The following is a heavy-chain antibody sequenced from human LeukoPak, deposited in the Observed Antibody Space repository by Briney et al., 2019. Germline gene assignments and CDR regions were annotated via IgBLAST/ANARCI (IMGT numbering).Heavy chain of an antibody. J-gene: IGHJ4*02. CDR3: ARAAMASYAWYFDY. CDR2: ISGSGGST. CDR1: GFTFSSYA. D-gene: IGHD6-19*01. V-gene: IGHV3-23*01. Sequence: GGSLRLSCAASGFTFSSYAMSWVRQAPGKGLEWVSAISGSGGSTYYADSVKGRFTISRDNSKNTLYLQMNTLRADDTAVYYCARAAMASYAWYFDYWGQGTLVTVSS.